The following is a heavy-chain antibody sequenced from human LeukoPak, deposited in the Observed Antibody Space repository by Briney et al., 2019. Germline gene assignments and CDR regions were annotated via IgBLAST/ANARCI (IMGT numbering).Heavy chain of an antibody. Sequence: SETLSLTCAVYGGSFSDYNRSWLRQSPEKGLEWIGEINDSGRTHYNPSLKSRVTISVDTAKCQFSLSLSSLTAADTAVYYCARGLDLEGLDYWGQGTLVTVSS. V-gene: IGHV4-34*01. J-gene: IGHJ4*02. CDR2: INDSGRT. D-gene: IGHD1-1*01. CDR1: GGSFSDYN. CDR3: ARGLDLEGLDY.